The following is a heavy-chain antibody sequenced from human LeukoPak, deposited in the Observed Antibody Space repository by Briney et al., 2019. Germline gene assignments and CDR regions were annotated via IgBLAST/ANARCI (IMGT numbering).Heavy chain of an antibody. J-gene: IGHJ4*02. Sequence: GGSLRLSCAASGFTFSSYVMNWVRQAPGKGLEWVSAISGSGGSTYYADSVKGRFTISRDNSKNTLYLQMNSLRAEDTAVYYCAKVKYGDYVEGFDYWGQGTLVTVSS. CDR3: AKVKYGDYVEGFDY. V-gene: IGHV3-23*01. D-gene: IGHD4-17*01. CDR2: ISGSGGST. CDR1: GFTFSSYV.